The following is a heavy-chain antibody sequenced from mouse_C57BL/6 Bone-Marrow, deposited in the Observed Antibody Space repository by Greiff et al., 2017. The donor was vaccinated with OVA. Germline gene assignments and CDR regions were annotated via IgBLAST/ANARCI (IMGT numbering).Heavy chain of an antibody. J-gene: IGHJ3*01. CDR1: GFSLTSYG. D-gene: IGHD2-9*01. CDR3: ARPPYYGYDVTWFAY. V-gene: IGHV2-2*01. Sequence: VQGVESGPGLVQPSQSLSITCTVSGFSLTSYGVHWVRQSPGKGLEWLGVIWSGGSTDYNAAFISRLSISKDNSKSQVFFKMNSLQADDTAIYYCARPPYYGYDVTWFAYWGQGTLVTVSA. CDR2: IWSGGST.